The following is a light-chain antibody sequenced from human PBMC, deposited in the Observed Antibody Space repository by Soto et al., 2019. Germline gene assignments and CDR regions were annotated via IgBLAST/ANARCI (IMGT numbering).Light chain of an antibody. CDR3: QHLDSYST. CDR2: APS. Sequence: DIQLTQSPSFLSASVGDRVTITCRASQGISSYLAWYQQKPGKAPKLLIYAPSTLQSGVPSRFSGSGSGTEFNLTISSLQPEDFATLYCQHLDSYSTFGQGTRLEIK. V-gene: IGKV1-9*01. J-gene: IGKJ5*01. CDR1: QGISSY.